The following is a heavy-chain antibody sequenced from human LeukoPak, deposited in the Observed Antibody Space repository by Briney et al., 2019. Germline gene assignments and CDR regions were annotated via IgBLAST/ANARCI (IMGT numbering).Heavy chain of an antibody. CDR3: ARHDYGDYGPFDW. Sequence: SETLSLTCTVSGGSIGSGDYYWGWIRQPPGKGLEWIGTIYYSGSTYYNTSLKSRVTISVDMSNNRFSLKLNSVTGAGTAVYYCARHDYGDYGPFDWGGEGTLVTVSS. CDR2: IYYSGST. V-gene: IGHV4-39*01. CDR1: GGSIGSGDYY. J-gene: IGHJ4*02. D-gene: IGHD4-17*01.